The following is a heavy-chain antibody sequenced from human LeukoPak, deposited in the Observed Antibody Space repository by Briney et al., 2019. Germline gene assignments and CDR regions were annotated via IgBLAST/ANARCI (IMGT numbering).Heavy chain of an antibody. CDR3: ARPSSTPAGWFDP. J-gene: IGHJ5*02. CDR2: IIPILGIA. CDR1: GGTFSSYA. D-gene: IGHD2-2*01. Sequence: GASVKVSCKASGGTFSSYAICWVRQAPGQGLEWMGRIIPILGIANYAQKFQGRVTITADKSTSTAYMELSSLRSEDTAVYYCARPSSTPAGWFDPWGQGTLVTVSS. V-gene: IGHV1-69*04.